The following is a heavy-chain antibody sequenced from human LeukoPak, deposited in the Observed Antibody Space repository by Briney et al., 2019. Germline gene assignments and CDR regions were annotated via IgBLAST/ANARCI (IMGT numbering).Heavy chain of an antibody. Sequence: SETLSLTCTVSGGSISSYYWSWIRQPPVKGLEWIGYIYYSGSTNYNPSLKSRVTISVDTSKNQFSLKLSSVTAADTAVYYCASSPRAIFGVVIIVPEYFQHWGQGTLVTVSS. D-gene: IGHD3-3*01. CDR2: IYYSGST. V-gene: IGHV4-59*01. CDR1: GGSISSYY. J-gene: IGHJ1*01. CDR3: ASSPRAIFGVVIIVPEYFQH.